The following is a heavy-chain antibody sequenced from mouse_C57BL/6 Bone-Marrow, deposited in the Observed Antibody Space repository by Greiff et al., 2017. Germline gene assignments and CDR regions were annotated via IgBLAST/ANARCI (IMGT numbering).Heavy chain of an antibody. CDR2: IYPGSGNT. Sequence: QVQLQQSGAELARPGASVKLSCKASGYTFTSYGISWVKQRPGQGLEWIGEIYPGSGNTYYNEKFKGKATLTADKSSSTAYMELRSLTSEDAAVYYCAREELAFDYWGQGTTLTVSA. D-gene: IGHD4-1*01. J-gene: IGHJ2*01. CDR3: AREELAFDY. CDR1: GYTFTSYG. V-gene: IGHV1-81*01.